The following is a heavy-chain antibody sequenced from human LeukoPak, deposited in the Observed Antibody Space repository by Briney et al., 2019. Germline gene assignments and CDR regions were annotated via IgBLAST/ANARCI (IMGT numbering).Heavy chain of an antibody. J-gene: IGHJ4*02. V-gene: IGHV3-23*01. CDR2: ISGSGGST. CDR1: GFTFSSYA. CDR3: AKGNGCGSTSCSLDF. D-gene: IGHD2-2*01. Sequence: GGSLRLSCAASGFTFSSYAMSWVRQAPGKGLEWVSGISGSGGSTYYADSVKGRFTISRDNSKNTLYLQMNSLRAEDTAVYYCAKGNGCGSTSCSLDFWGQGTLVTVSS.